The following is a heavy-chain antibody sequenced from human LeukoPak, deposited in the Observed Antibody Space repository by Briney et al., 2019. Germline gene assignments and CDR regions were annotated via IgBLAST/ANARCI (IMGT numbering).Heavy chain of an antibody. CDR2: VSTYNGNT. V-gene: IGHV1-18*01. CDR3: ARDHGYYAGGSCYSDF. Sequence: ASVKVSCKASGYTFTSYGISWVRQAPGQGLEWMGWVSTYNGNTKYAQNLQGRVTTTTDTSTSTAYMELRSLRSDDTAMYYCARDHGYYAGGSCYSDFWGQGTLVTVSS. CDR1: GYTFTSYG. D-gene: IGHD2-8*02. J-gene: IGHJ4*02.